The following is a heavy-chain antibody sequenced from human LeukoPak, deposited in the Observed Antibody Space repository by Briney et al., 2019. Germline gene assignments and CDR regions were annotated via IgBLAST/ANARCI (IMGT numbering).Heavy chain of an antibody. CDR1: GGSISSYY. J-gene: IGHJ6*02. CDR3: AREGLLWFGGRYGMDV. Sequence: PSETLSLTCTVSGGSISSYYWSWIRQPPGKGLEWIGYIYYSGSTNYNPSLKSRVTISVDTSKNQFSLKLSSVTAADTAVYYCAREGLLWFGGRYGMDVWGQGTTVTVSS. V-gene: IGHV4-59*01. D-gene: IGHD3-10*01. CDR2: IYYSGST.